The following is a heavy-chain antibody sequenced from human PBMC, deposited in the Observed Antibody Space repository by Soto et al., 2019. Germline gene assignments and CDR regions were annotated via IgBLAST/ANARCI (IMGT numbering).Heavy chain of an antibody. CDR2: IYYSGNT. CDR3: ARLIGMIDLSYFDP. J-gene: IGHJ4*02. Sequence: QLQESGPGLVKPSETLSLTCTVPGGSISSSSYYWGWIRQPPGKGLEWIGTIYYSGNTYYNPSLKGRVTISVDTSRNHFSLKLSSVTAADTAVYYCARLIGMIDLSYFDPWGQGTLVTVSS. CDR1: GGSISSSSYY. V-gene: IGHV4-39*02. D-gene: IGHD3-22*01.